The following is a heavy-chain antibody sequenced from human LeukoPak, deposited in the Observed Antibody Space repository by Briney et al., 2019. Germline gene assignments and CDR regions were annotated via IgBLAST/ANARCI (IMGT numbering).Heavy chain of an antibody. D-gene: IGHD3-22*01. Sequence: GGALRLSCTASGFTFGDYAINWVRQATGKGLEWVSFIRSKTYGGTTQYAASVKARFTISRDDPKSIAYLHMDSLKTEDTAVYYCTRSYYYDSSGYYNYWGQGTLVTVSS. CDR2: IRSKTYGGTT. V-gene: IGHV3-49*04. J-gene: IGHJ4*02. CDR1: GFTFGDYA. CDR3: TRSYYYDSSGYYNY.